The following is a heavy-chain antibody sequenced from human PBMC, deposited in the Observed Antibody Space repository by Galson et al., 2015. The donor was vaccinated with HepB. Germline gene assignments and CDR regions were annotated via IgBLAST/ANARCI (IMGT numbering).Heavy chain of an antibody. CDR2: ISSNGGST. V-gene: IGHV3-64*01. CDR3: ARVKAYYDSSGYYYGMDV. CDR1: GFTFSSYA. J-gene: IGHJ6*02. Sequence: SLRLSCAASGFTFSSYAMHWVRQAPGKGLEYVSAISSNGGSTYYANSVKGRFTISRDNSKNTLYLQMGSLRAEDMAVYYCARVKAYYDSSGYYYGMDVWGQGTTVTVSS. D-gene: IGHD3-22*01.